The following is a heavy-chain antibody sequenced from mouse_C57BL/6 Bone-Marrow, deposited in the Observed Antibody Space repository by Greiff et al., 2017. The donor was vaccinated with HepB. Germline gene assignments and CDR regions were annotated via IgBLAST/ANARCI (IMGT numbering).Heavy chain of an antibody. Sequence: VQLQQSGAELVMPGASVKLSCKASGYTFTSYWMHWVKQRPGQGLEWIGEIDPSDSYTNYNQKFKGKSTLTVDKSSSSAYMQLSSLTSEDSAVYYCAREGDYWGQGTSVTVSS. CDR1: GYTFTSYW. J-gene: IGHJ4*01. CDR3: AREGDY. V-gene: IGHV1-69*01. CDR2: IDPSDSYT.